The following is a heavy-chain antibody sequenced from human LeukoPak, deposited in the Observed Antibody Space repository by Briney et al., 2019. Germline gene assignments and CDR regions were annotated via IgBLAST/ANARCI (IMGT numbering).Heavy chain of an antibody. Sequence: SGGSLRLSCTASGFTFGDCAISWVRQAPGKGLEWVGFIRSKVYGGTTDYAASVKDRFTISRDDSKNMLYLQMNSLKTEDTAVYYCTTDGEDDGSGFYSDYWGQGALVTVSS. J-gene: IGHJ4*02. CDR2: IRSKVYGGTT. V-gene: IGHV3-49*04. CDR3: TTDGEDDGSGFYSDY. D-gene: IGHD3-22*01. CDR1: GFTFGDCA.